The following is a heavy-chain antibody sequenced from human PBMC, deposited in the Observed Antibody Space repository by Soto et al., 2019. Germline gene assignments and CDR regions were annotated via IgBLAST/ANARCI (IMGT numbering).Heavy chain of an antibody. Sequence: GTLLLPGTASGCTFGDCSMSWVRQAPGKGLEWVGLIRSKAYGGTTQYAASVKGRFTISRDDSKSIAYLQMTSLKTEDTAVYYCTRDGISGAYNWFDPWGQGTLVTVSS. CDR3: TRDGISGAYNWFDP. CDR1: GCTFGDCS. J-gene: IGHJ5*02. V-gene: IGHV3-49*04. D-gene: IGHD1-26*01. CDR2: IRSKAYGGTT.